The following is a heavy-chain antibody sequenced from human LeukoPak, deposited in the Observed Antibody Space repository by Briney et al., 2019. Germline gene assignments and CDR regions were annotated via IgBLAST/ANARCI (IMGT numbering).Heavy chain of an antibody. CDR1: GFTFSSYS. Sequence: PGGSLRLSCAASGFTFSSYSMNWVRQAPGKGLEWVSSISSSSSYIYYADSVKGRFTISRDNAKNSLYLQMNSLRAEDTAVYYCARGQAVATIYFDYWGQGTLVTVSS. CDR2: ISSSSSYI. V-gene: IGHV3-21*01. J-gene: IGHJ4*02. D-gene: IGHD5-12*01. CDR3: ARGQAVATIYFDY.